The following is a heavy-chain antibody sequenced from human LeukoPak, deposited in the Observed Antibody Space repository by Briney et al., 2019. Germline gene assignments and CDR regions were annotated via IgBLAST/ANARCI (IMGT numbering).Heavy chain of an antibody. CDR3: ARARDYEGYMDV. D-gene: IGHD4-17*01. CDR2: INPNSGGT. CDR1: GYTFTGYY. Sequence: ASVKVSCKASGYTFTGYYMHRVRQAPGQGLEWMGRINPNSGGTNYAQKFQGRVTMTRDTSISTAYMELSRLRSDDTAVYYCARARDYEGYMDVWGKGTTVTVSS. J-gene: IGHJ6*03. V-gene: IGHV1-2*06.